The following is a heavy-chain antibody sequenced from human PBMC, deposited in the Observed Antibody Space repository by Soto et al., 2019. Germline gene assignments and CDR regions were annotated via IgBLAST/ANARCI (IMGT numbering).Heavy chain of an antibody. J-gene: IGHJ4*02. CDR2: TYYSSKWCN. CDR3: ARARGYFDS. D-gene: IGHD3-10*01. CDR1: GDSVSSNSAA. V-gene: IGHV6-1*01. Sequence: SRTLSLPCAISGDSVSSNSAAWRWIRQSPSRGLEWLGRTYYSSKWCNEYAVSLKSRITINPVTSKNQFSLQLNSVTPEDTAVYYCARARGYFDSWGQGTLVTVSS.